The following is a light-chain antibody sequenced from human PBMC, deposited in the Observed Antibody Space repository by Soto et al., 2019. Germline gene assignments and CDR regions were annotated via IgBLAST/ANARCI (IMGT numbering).Light chain of an antibody. J-gene: IGLJ1*01. Sequence: QSALTQPASVSGSPGQSITISCTGTSSDVGGYNYVSWYQQYPGKAPTLMIYDVSNRPSGVSNRFSGSKSGNTASLTISGSQAGDEPDYYCSSFTSSSTLRYVSGPGTKVTVL. V-gene: IGLV2-14*01. CDR1: SSDVGGYNY. CDR2: DVS. CDR3: SSFTSSSTLRYV.